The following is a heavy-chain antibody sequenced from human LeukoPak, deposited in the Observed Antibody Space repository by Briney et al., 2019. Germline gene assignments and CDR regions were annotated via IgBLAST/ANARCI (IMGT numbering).Heavy chain of an antibody. J-gene: IGHJ4*02. V-gene: IGHV3-53*01. Sequence: GGSLRLSCAASGFTFNTYAMTWVRQTPGKGLEWVSVIYSGGSTYYADSVKGRFTISRDNAKNSLYLQMNSLGAEDTAVYYCAREADDGVYYFDYWGQGTLVTVSS. CDR2: IYSGGST. D-gene: IGHD5-24*01. CDR1: GFTFNTYA. CDR3: AREADDGVYYFDY.